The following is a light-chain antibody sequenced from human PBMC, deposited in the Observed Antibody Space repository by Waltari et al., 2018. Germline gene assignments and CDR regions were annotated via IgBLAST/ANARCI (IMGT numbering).Light chain of an antibody. CDR2: WAS. CDR1: QSVLYSSNNKNY. CDR3: QQYYSTPFT. J-gene: IGKJ3*01. V-gene: IGKV4-1*01. Sequence: DIVMTQSPDSLAVSLGERATINCKSSQSVLYSSNNKNYLAWYQQKPGQPPKLLIYWASTRESGVPDRFSGSGSGTDFTLTISSLQAEDVAGYHCQQYYSTPFTFGPGTKVDIK.